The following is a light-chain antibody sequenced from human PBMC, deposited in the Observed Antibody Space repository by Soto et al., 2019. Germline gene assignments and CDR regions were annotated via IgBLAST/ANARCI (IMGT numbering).Light chain of an antibody. CDR2: DVS. V-gene: IGLV2-11*01. Sequence: QSALTQPRSLSGSPGQSLTISCTGTSSDVGYYDYVSWYQQHPGKAPKLMIYDVSERPSGVPDRFSGSKSGNTAFLTISGLHTEDEADYYCCSYAGGYILLFGGGTKVTVL. J-gene: IGLJ2*01. CDR3: CSYAGGYILL. CDR1: SSDVGYYDY.